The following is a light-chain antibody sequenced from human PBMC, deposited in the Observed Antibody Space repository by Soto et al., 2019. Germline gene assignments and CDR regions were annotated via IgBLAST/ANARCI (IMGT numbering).Light chain of an antibody. V-gene: IGKV3-20*01. CDR1: QSVSSSQ. J-gene: IGKJ5*01. Sequence: EIVLTQSPGTLSLSPGERATLSCRASQSVSSSQLAWYQQKPGQAPRLLIYGASSRATGIPDRFSGSGSGTEFTLTISSLQSEDFAVYYCQQYNNWPPITFGQGTRLENK. CDR3: QQYNNWPPIT. CDR2: GAS.